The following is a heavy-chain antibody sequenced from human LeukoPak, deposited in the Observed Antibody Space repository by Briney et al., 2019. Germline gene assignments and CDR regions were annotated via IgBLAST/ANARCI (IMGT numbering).Heavy chain of an antibody. Sequence: ASVKVSCKVSGYTLTELSMHWVRQAPGKGLEWMGGFDPEDGETIYAQKFQGRVTVTEDTSTDTAYMELSSLRSEDTAVYYCATTAGYCSGGSCLPHNWFDPWGQGTLVTVSS. D-gene: IGHD2-15*01. CDR3: ATTAGYCSGGSCLPHNWFDP. V-gene: IGHV1-24*01. J-gene: IGHJ5*02. CDR1: GYTLTELS. CDR2: FDPEDGET.